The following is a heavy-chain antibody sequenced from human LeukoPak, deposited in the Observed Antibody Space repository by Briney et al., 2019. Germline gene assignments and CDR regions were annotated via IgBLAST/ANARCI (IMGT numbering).Heavy chain of an antibody. J-gene: IGHJ4*02. Sequence: ASVKVSCKASGYTLTSYGISWVRQAPGQGLEWMGWISAYNGNTNYAQKLQGRVTMTTDTSTSTAYMELRSLRSDDTAVYYCARVAGHCSSTSCYGPFGYWGQGTLVTVSS. CDR3: ARVAGHCSSTSCYGPFGY. CDR2: ISAYNGNT. V-gene: IGHV1-18*01. D-gene: IGHD2-2*01. CDR1: GYTLTSYG.